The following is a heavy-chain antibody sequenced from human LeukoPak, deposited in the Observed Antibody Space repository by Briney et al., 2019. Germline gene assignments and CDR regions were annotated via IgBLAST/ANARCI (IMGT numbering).Heavy chain of an antibody. D-gene: IGHD3-3*01. J-gene: IGHJ4*02. V-gene: IGHV3-23*01. CDR1: GFTFSSYA. CDR2: ISGSGGST. Sequence: GGSLRLSCAASGFTFSSYAMSWVRQAPGKGLEWVSAISGSGGSTYYADSVKDRFTISRDNSKNTLYLQMNSLRAEDTAVYYCAKDTVVFITIFGVVTEAFDYWGQGSLVTVSS. CDR3: AKDTVVFITIFGVVTEAFDY.